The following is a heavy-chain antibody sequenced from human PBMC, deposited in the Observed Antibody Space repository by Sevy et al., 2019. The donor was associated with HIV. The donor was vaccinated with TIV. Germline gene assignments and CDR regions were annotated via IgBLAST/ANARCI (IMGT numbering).Heavy chain of an antibody. V-gene: IGHV3-30-3*01. CDR2: ISYDGSNK. D-gene: IGHD3-22*01. CDR3: ARPSTLIYDSRPTDY. J-gene: IGHJ4*02. Sequence: GRSLRLSCAASGFTFSSYAMHWVRQAPGKGLEWVAVISYDGSNKYYADSVKGRFTISRDNSKNTLYLQMNSLRAEDTAVYYCARPSTLIYDSRPTDYWGQGTLVTVSS. CDR1: GFTFSSYA.